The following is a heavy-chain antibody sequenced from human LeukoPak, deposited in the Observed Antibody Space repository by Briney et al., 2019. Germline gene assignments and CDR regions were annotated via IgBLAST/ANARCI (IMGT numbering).Heavy chain of an antibody. CDR2: ISGRSSTI. CDR3: ARVRLDSGTYSLYY. D-gene: IGHD3-10*01. J-gene: IGHJ4*02. Sequence: GGSLRLSCAASGFTFSSYSMNWVRQAPGKGLEWVSYISGRSSTIYYADSVKGRFTISRDNAVNSLYLQMNSLRAEDTAVYYCARVRLDSGTYSLYYWGQGTLVTVSS. V-gene: IGHV3-48*01. CDR1: GFTFSSYS.